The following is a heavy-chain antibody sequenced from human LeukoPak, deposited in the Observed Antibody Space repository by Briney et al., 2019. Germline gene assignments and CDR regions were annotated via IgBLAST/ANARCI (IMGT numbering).Heavy chain of an antibody. D-gene: IGHD3-22*01. CDR1: GFTFSSYG. J-gene: IGHJ4*02. CDR3: ARDHQTGYYDSSGYYSYPFDY. CDR2: ISVSGSST. Sequence: GGSLRLSCAASGFTFSSYGMSWVRQAPGKGLEWVSGISVSGSSTHYADSVKGRFTISRDNSKNTLYLQLNSLRAEDTAVYYCARDHQTGYYDSSGYYSYPFDYWGQGTLVTVSS. V-gene: IGHV3-23*01.